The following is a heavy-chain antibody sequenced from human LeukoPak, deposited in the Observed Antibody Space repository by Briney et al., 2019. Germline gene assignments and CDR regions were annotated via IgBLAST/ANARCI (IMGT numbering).Heavy chain of an antibody. J-gene: IGHJ4*02. D-gene: IGHD1-26*01. V-gene: IGHV3-48*03. Sequence: GGSLRLSCAASGFTFSSYEMNWVRQAPGKGLEWVSYISSSGSTIYYADSVKGRFTISRDNAKNSLYLQMNSLRDADTALYYCARHRVNSGSYLPLDYWGQGTLVTVSS. CDR3: ARHRVNSGSYLPLDY. CDR1: GFTFSSYE. CDR2: ISSSGSTI.